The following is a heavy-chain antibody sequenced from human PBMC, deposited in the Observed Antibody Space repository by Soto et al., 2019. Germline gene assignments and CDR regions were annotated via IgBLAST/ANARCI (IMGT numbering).Heavy chain of an antibody. V-gene: IGHV3-33*01. J-gene: IGHJ5*02. D-gene: IGHD3-10*01. CDR2: IWYDGSNK. CDR3: ASSGSGSYYNENWFDP. CDR1: GFTFSSYG. Sequence: GGSLRLSCAASGFTFSSYGMHWVRQAPGKGLEWVAVIWYDGSNKYYADSVKGRFTISRDNSKNTLYLQMNSLRAEDTAVYYCASSGSGSYYNENWFDPWGQGTLVTAPQ.